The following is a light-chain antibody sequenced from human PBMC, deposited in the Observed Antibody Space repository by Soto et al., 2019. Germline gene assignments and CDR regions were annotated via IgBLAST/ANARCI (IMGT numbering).Light chain of an antibody. J-gene: IGLJ2*01. CDR3: QSYDSSLSALV. CDR1: SSNIGAGYD. CDR2: GNS. Sequence: QSVLTQPPSVSGAPGQRVTISCTGSSSNIGAGYDVHWYQQLPGTAPKLLIYGNSNRPSGVPDRFSGSKSGTSASLAITGLQAEDEADYCCQSYDSSLSALVFGGGTQLTVL. V-gene: IGLV1-40*01.